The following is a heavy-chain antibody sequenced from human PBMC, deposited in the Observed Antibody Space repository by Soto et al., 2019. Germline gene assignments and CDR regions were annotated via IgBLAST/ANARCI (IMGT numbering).Heavy chain of an antibody. CDR2: IYWNDDE. CDR3: ASSRWWSGDAFDF. D-gene: IGHD2-8*02. Sequence: AAGPTLVNHTQTLTLTCTFSGFSLTTRGVGVGWIRQPPGKALEWLALIYWNDDERYSPSLRSRLTNTKDTSKNQVVLTMTNMDTXDRATYYCASSRWWSGDAFDFWGQGTMVTVS. CDR1: GFSLTTRGVG. J-gene: IGHJ3*01. V-gene: IGHV2-5*01.